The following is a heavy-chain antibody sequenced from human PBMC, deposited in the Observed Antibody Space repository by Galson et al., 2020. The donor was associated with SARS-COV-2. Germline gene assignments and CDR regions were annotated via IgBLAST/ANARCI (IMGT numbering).Heavy chain of an antibody. J-gene: IGHJ4*02. Sequence: GGSLRLSCTTSGFTFVDYIMTWVRQAPGKGLEWIGFIRKKVDGGTTEYAASVTGRFTISRDESKSIAYLQMNNLKAEDTGLYYCARGWNQLYYWGQGTLVTVSS. CDR1: GFTFVDYI. CDR2: IRKKVDGGTT. D-gene: IGHD1-1*01. CDR3: ARGWNQLYY. V-gene: IGHV3-49*04.